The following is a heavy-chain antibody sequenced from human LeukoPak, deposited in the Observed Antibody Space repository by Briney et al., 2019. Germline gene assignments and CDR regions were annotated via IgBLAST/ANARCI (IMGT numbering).Heavy chain of an antibody. CDR3: ARHSVIVVVPAARFDP. CDR2: IYYSGST. Sequence: KPSETLSLTCTVAGGSISSYYWSWVRQPPGKGGEWGGYIYYSGSTYYNPSLKSRVTISVDTSKNQFSLKLSSVTAADTAVYYCARHSVIVVVPAARFDPWGQGTLVTVSS. CDR1: GGSISSYY. D-gene: IGHD2-2*01. V-gene: IGHV4-59*08. J-gene: IGHJ5*02.